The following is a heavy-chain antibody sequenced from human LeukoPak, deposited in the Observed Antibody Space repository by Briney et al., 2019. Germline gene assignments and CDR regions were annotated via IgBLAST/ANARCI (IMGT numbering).Heavy chain of an antibody. D-gene: IGHD1-26*01. CDR2: ISGYSDNT. Sequence: GASVKVSCKASGYTFINYGISWVRQAPGQGLEWMGWISGYSDNTDYAQKFQGRVTMTTDTSTSTAYMELRSLISDDTAVYYCARGSSLVGATARDHWGQGTLVTVSS. V-gene: IGHV1-18*01. J-gene: IGHJ4*02. CDR3: ARGSSLVGATARDH. CDR1: GYTFINYG.